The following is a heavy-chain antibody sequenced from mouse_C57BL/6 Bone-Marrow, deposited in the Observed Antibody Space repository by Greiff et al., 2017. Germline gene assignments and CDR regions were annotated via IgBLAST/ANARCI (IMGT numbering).Heavy chain of an antibody. V-gene: IGHV5-4*01. CDR3: ARDGVIYYYGPYYFDY. Sequence: EVQGVESGGGLVKPGGSLKLSCAASGFTFSSYAMSWVRQTPEKRLEWVATISDGGSYTYYPDNVKGRFTISRDNAKNNLYLQMSHLKSEDTAMYYCARDGVIYYYGPYYFDYWGQGTTLTVSS. CDR1: GFTFSSYA. CDR2: ISDGGSYT. J-gene: IGHJ2*01. D-gene: IGHD1-1*01.